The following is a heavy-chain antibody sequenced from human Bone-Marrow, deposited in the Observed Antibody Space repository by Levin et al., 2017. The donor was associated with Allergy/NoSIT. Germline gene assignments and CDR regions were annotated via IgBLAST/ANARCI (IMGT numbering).Heavy chain of an antibody. CDR3: ARRPGVGYCSSTSCYPPVRRGMDV. CDR1: GGSFSGYY. CDR2: INHSGST. Sequence: PSETLSLTCAVYGGSFSGYYWSWIRQPPGKGLEWIGEINHSGSTNYNPSLKSRVTISVDTSKNQFSLKLSSVTAADTAVYYCARRPGVGYCSSTSCYPPVRRGMDVWGQGTTVTVSS. J-gene: IGHJ6*02. D-gene: IGHD2-2*01. V-gene: IGHV4-34*01.